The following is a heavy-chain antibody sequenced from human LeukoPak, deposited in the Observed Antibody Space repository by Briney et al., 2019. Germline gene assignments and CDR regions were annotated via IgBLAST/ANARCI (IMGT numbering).Heavy chain of an antibody. D-gene: IGHD5-24*01. CDR1: GSLDIYY. CDR3: ARHRSKWLQSSFDY. J-gene: IGHJ4*02. V-gene: IGHV4-34*01. Sequence: PSETLSLTCAVYGSLDIYYFMFVRQPPGKGLQWLGEITYRRSADYNPSLKSRLTISIDVPQRQISLQLRSVTAADTAVYYCARHRSKWLQSSFDYWGQGTLVTVSS. CDR2: ITYRRSA.